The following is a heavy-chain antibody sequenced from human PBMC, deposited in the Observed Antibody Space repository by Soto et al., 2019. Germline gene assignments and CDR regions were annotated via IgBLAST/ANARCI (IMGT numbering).Heavy chain of an antibody. Sequence: GGSLRLSCAASGFTFGNYAMGWVRQAPGKGLEWVSGIFASGGRTFSADSATGRFTISRDNSRSTLYLQMNSLRADDTAVYYCVKDLVVLSAIFDSWGRGTLVTVSS. V-gene: IGHV3-23*01. CDR3: VKDLVVLSAIFDS. J-gene: IGHJ4*02. CDR2: IFASGGRT. CDR1: GFTFGNYA. D-gene: IGHD2-21*02.